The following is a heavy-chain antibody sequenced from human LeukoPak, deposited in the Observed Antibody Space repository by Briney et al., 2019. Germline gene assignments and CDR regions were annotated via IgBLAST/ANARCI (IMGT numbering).Heavy chain of an antibody. J-gene: IGHJ4*02. V-gene: IGHV3-23*01. CDR1: GFTFSSYA. Sequence: GGSLRLSCAASGFTFSSYAMSWVRQAPGKGLEWVSAISGSGGSTYYADSVEGRFTISRDNSKNTLYLQMNSLRAEDTAVYYCARDSSGWYGPLDYWGQGTLVTVSS. CDR2: ISGSGGST. D-gene: IGHD6-19*01. CDR3: ARDSSGWYGPLDY.